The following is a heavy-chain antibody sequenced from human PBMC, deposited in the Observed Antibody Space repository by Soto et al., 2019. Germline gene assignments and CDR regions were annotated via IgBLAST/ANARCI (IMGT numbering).Heavy chain of an antibody. V-gene: IGHV4-34*01. CDR1: GGSFSGYY. J-gene: IGHJ6*02. D-gene: IGHD3-3*01. CDR3: ARGEITIFGVVTSYYYYGMDV. CDR2: INHSGST. Sequence: SETLSLTCAVYGGSFSGYYWSWIRQPPGKGLERIGEINHSGSTNYNPSLKSRVTISVDTSKNQFSLKLSSVTAADTAVYYCARGEITIFGVVTSYYYYGMDVWGQGTTVTVSS.